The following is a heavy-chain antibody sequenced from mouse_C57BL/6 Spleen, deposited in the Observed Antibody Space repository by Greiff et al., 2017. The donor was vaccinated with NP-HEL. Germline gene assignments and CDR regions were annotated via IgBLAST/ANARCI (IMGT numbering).Heavy chain of an antibody. CDR1: GFPFSSYA. V-gene: IGHV5-4*03. CDR2: ISDGGSYT. Sequence: EVKVVESGGGLVKPGGSLNLSCQASGFPFSSYAMSWVRRTPEKRLGWVATISDGGSYTYYPDNVKGRFTISRDNAKNNLYLQMSHLKSEDTAMYYCASNWALYFDYWGQGTTLTVSS. D-gene: IGHD4-1*01. CDR3: ASNWALYFDY. J-gene: IGHJ2*01.